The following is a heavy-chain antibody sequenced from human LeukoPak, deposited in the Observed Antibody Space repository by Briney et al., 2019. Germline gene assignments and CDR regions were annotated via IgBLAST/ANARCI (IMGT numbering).Heavy chain of an antibody. CDR2: IYYSGST. D-gene: IGHD1-26*01. J-gene: IGHJ4*02. CDR3: ASTSGGWELMIFDC. CDR1: GGSISSYY. Sequence: SETLSLTCTVSGGSISSYYWSWIRQPPGKGLEWIGYIYYSGSTNYNPSLKSRVTISVDTSKNQFSLKLSSVTAADTAVYYCASTSGGWELMIFDCWGQGTLVTVSS. V-gene: IGHV4-59*08.